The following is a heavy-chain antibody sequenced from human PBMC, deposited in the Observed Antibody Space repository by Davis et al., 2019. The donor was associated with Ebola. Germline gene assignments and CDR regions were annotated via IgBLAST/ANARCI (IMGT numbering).Heavy chain of an antibody. D-gene: IGHD4-23*01. Sequence: GGSLRLSCAASGFTFDDYAMHWVRQAPGKGLEWVSRISWNSGTIGYADSVKGRFTISRDNAKNTLYLQMNSLRAEDTAVYYCARGATVVKALDYWGQGTLVTVSS. CDR2: ISWNSGTI. J-gene: IGHJ4*02. CDR3: ARGATVVKALDY. V-gene: IGHV3-9*01. CDR1: GFTFDDYA.